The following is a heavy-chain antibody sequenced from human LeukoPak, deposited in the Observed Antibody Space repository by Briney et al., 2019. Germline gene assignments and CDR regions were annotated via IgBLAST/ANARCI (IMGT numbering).Heavy chain of an antibody. CDR3: ARDATPLWFGENWYFDL. CDR1: GYTFTGYY. Sequence: ASVKVSCKASGYTFTGYYMHWVRQAPGQGLEWMGWINPNSGGTNYAQKFQGRVTMTRDTSISTAYMELSRLRSDDTAVYYCARDATPLWFGENWYFDLWGRGTLVTVSS. D-gene: IGHD3-10*01. CDR2: INPNSGGT. V-gene: IGHV1-2*02. J-gene: IGHJ2*01.